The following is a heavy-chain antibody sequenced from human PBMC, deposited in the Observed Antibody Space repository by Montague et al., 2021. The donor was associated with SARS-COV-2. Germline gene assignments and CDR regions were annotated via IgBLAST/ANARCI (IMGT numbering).Heavy chain of an antibody. CDR2: IYWDDDK. Sequence: PALVKPTKTLTLTCTFSGFSLSTSGVGVGWIRQPPGKALEWLAVIYWDDDKRYSPSLKSRLTITKDTSKNQVVLTMTNMDPVGTATYYCAHSSIAAAGTTRGRFDPWGQGTLVTVSS. J-gene: IGHJ5*02. D-gene: IGHD6-13*01. CDR3: AHSSIAAAGTTRGRFDP. CDR1: GFSLSTSGVG. V-gene: IGHV2-5*02.